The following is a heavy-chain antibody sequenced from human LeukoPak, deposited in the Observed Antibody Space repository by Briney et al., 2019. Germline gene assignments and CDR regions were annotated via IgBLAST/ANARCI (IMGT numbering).Heavy chain of an antibody. J-gene: IGHJ3*01. D-gene: IGHD5-12*01. V-gene: IGHV1-2*02. CDR3: VSLPTTDRVNDAFDV. Sequence: ASVKVSCKASGYIFIDYYLHWVRQAPGQGLEWMGLINPNSGDTRYAQQFRDRVTMTRDTSISTAYMELSSLTSDDTAAYYCVSLPTTDRVNDAFDVWGQGTMVTVSS. CDR1: GYIFIDYY. CDR2: INPNSGDT.